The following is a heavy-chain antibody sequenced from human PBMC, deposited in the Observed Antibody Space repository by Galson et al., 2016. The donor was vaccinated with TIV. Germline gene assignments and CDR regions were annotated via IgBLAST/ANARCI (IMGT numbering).Heavy chain of an antibody. V-gene: IGHV4-30-2*06. D-gene: IGHD2/OR15-2a*01. CDR1: GGSISSGIYS. J-gene: IGHJ4*02. CDR3: ARDKYDSTTSYSYSGSDY. Sequence: TLSLTCAVSGGSISSGIYSWSWIRQSPGKGLEWIGYIFHSGNTNYNPSLESRVTISIDTSTNQFSLKLGSVTAADTAVYYYARDKYDSTTSYSYSGSDYWGQGTLVSVSS. CDR2: IFHSGNT.